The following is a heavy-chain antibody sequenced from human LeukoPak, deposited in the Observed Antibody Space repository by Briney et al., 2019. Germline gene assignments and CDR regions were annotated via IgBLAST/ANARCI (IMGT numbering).Heavy chain of an antibody. J-gene: IGHJ4*02. D-gene: IGHD3-3*01. CDR2: ISGSGGST. Sequence: PGGSLRLSCAASGFTFNSYAMNWVRQAPGKGLEWVSAISGSGGSTYYADSVKGRFTISRDNSKNTLYLQINSLRAEDTAVYYCAKKLIDFDYFDYWGQGTLVTVSS. V-gene: IGHV3-23*01. CDR3: AKKLIDFDYFDY. CDR1: GFTFNSYA.